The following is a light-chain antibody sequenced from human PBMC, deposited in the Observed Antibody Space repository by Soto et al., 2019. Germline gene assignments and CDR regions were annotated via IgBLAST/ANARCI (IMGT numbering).Light chain of an antibody. CDR1: QAIDTY. V-gene: IGKV1-9*01. CDR3: QQLNSFPFI. CDR2: AAS. Sequence: DIQLTQSPSFLSASVGDRVTITCRASQAIDTYLAWYQQKPGKAPTLLIYAASLLQSGVPSRFSGSGSGTEFTLTINSLQPEDCASYYCQQLNSFPFIFGQGTRLEIK. J-gene: IGKJ5*01.